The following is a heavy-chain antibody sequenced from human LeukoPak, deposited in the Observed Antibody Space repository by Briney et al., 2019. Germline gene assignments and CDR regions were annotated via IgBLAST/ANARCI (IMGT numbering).Heavy chain of an antibody. J-gene: IGHJ3*02. CDR3: AREILPSYAFDI. CDR1: GFTVSSNF. V-gene: IGHV3-66*01. D-gene: IGHD2/OR15-2a*01. Sequence: GGSLRLSCAASGFTVSSNFLSWVRQAPGKGLEWVSVIYSGGSTYYTDSVKGRFTISRDISKNTLYLQMNSLRAEDTAVYYCAREILPSYAFDIWGQGTLVTVSS. CDR2: IYSGGST.